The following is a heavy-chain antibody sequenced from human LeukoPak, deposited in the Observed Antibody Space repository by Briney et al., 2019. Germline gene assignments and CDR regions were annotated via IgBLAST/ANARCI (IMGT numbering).Heavy chain of an antibody. J-gene: IGHJ4*02. CDR2: IKQDGSEK. CDR1: GFTFSSYW. D-gene: IGHD3-10*01. Sequence: QPGGSLRLSCAASGFTFSSYWMSWVRQAPGKGLEWVANIKQDGSEKYYVDSVKGRFTISRDNAKNSLYLQMNSLRAEDTAVYYCARPPFEGSGSYYEGNYFDYWGQGTLVTVSS. V-gene: IGHV3-7*01. CDR3: ARPPFEGSGSYYEGNYFDY.